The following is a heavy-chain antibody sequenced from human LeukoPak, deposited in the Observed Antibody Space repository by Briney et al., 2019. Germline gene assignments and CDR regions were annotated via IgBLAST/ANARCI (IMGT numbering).Heavy chain of an antibody. CDR2: ISAYNGNT. V-gene: IGHV1-18*01. CDR3: ARAEVVAATTLFDY. CDR1: GYTFTSYG. J-gene: IGHJ4*02. D-gene: IGHD2-15*01. Sequence: ASVKVSCKASGYTFTSYGISWVRQAPGQGLEWLGWISAYNGNTNYAQKLQGRVTMTTDTSTSTAYMELRSLRSDDTAVYYCARAEVVAATTLFDYWGQGTLVTVSS.